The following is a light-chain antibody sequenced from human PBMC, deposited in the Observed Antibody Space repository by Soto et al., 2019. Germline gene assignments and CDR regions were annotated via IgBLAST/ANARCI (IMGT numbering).Light chain of an antibody. CDR3: QQRGTWPWT. Sequence: ECVLTQSPATCSLSPGERATLSCRASQSVGSYLAWYQVRLGQAPRLLIYDASNRATGIPARFSGSGSGTDFLLTINSPEPEDSAVYYCQQRGTWPWTFGQGTKLAIK. CDR2: DAS. J-gene: IGKJ1*01. V-gene: IGKV3-11*01. CDR1: QSVGSY.